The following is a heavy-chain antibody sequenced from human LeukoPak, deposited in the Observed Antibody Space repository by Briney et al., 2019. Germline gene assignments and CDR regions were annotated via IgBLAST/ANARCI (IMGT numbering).Heavy chain of an antibody. D-gene: IGHD3-9*01. Sequence: PSETLSLTCTVSGGSINTYYWGWIRQTPGKGLEWIGYIYSRGSTNYNPSLKSRVTISVDASKNQFSLKLTSVTAADTAVYYCAREFDDYDVLIGYEYWGQGILVTVSS. CDR1: GGSINTYY. J-gene: IGHJ4*02. CDR3: AREFDDYDVLIGYEY. V-gene: IGHV4-59*01. CDR2: IYSRGST.